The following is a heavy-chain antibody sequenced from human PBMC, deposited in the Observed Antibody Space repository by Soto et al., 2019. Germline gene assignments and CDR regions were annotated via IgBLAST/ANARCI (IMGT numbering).Heavy chain of an antibody. J-gene: IGHJ4*02. CDR2: IIPIFGTA. Sequence: QVQLVQSGAEVKKPGSSVKVSCKASGGTFSSYAISWVRQAPGQGLEWMGGIIPIFGTANYAQKFQGRVTITADESTSTAYMELSSMRSEDTAVYYCARPRGYYDSSGYYVFDYWGQGTLVTVSS. CDR3: ARPRGYYDSSGYYVFDY. CDR1: GGTFSSYA. D-gene: IGHD3-22*01. V-gene: IGHV1-69*01.